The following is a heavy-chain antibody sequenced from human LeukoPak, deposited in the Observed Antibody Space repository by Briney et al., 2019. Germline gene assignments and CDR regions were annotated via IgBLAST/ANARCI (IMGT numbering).Heavy chain of an antibody. CDR3: ARGVDGYSFDY. D-gene: IGHD5-24*01. V-gene: IGHV4-59*01. Sequence: PSETLSLTCTVSGGSISSYYWSWIRQPPGKGLEWIGFIFYSGSTNYNPSLKSRLTISLDTSKNQFSLRLTSVAAADTAVYYCARGVDGYSFDYWGRGTLVTVSS. CDR2: IFYSGST. J-gene: IGHJ4*02. CDR1: GGSISSYY.